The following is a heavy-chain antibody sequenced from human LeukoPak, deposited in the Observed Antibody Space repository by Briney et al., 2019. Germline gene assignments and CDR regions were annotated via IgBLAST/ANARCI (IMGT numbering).Heavy chain of an antibody. CDR1: GYTFTSYG. J-gene: IGHJ5*02. Sequence: GASVKVSCKASGYTFTSYGISWVRQAPGQGLEWMGWISAYNGNTNYAQKLQGRVTMTTDSSTSTAYMELRSLRAEDTAVYYCARDHRGPAATHNWFDPWGQGTLVTVSS. CDR3: ARDHRGPAATHNWFDP. CDR2: ISAYNGNT. V-gene: IGHV1-18*01. D-gene: IGHD2-2*01.